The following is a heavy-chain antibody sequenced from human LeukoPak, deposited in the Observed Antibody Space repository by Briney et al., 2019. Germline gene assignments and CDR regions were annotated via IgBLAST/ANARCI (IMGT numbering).Heavy chain of an antibody. CDR3: ARDKGTRSLDY. CDR2: IWFDGSNK. Sequence: PGTSLRLSCAASGLPFSSSGMHWVRLAPGKGLEWVAIIWFDGSNKYFADSVKGRFTVSRDNSKNTVYLQMNSLRAEDTAAYYCARDKGTRSLDYWGQGTLVTVSS. J-gene: IGHJ4*02. D-gene: IGHD2-2*01. V-gene: IGHV3-33*01. CDR1: GLPFSSSG.